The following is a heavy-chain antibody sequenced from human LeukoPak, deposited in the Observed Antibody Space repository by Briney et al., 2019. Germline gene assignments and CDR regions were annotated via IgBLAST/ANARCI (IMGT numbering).Heavy chain of an antibody. CDR1: GGSISSSSYY. V-gene: IGHV4-39*01. D-gene: IGHD4-17*01. J-gene: IGHJ2*01. CDR2: IYYSGST. CDR3: ARLDDYGDCGRYWYFDL. Sequence: SETLSLTCTVSGGSISSSSYYWGWIRQPPGKGLEWIGSIYYSGSTYYNPSLKSRVTISVDTSKNQFSLKLSSVTAADTAVYYCARLDDYGDCGRYWYFDLWGRGTLVTVSS.